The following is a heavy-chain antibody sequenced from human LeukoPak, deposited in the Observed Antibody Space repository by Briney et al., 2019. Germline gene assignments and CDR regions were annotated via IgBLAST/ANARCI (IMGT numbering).Heavy chain of an antibody. J-gene: IGHJ6*03. D-gene: IGHD3-22*01. CDR3: ASEGNYDSSGYSRYNYYYMDV. CDR2: IIPAFGTA. CDR1: GGTFSSYS. Sequence: SVKVSCKGSGGTFSSYSISWVRQAPGQGLEWMGGIIPAFGTAHYAQKFQGRVTFTTDESTPTAYRELRSLRSEDTAVYYCASEGNYDSSGYSRYNYYYMDVWGKGTAVTVSS. V-gene: IGHV1-69*05.